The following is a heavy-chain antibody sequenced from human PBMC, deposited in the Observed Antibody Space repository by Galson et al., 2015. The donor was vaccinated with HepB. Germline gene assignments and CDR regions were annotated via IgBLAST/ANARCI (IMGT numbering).Heavy chain of an antibody. D-gene: IGHD2-2*01. CDR3: ARGIGYCSSTSCYRVGYYYYYYMDV. Sequence: LSLTCTVSGGSISSGSYYWSWIRQPAGKGLEWIGRIYTSGSTNYNPSLKSRVTMSVDTSKNQFSLKLSSVTAADTAVYYCARGIGYCSSTSCYRVGYYYYYYMDVWGKGTTVTVSS. J-gene: IGHJ6*03. V-gene: IGHV4-61*02. CDR1: GGSISSGSYY. CDR2: IYTSGST.